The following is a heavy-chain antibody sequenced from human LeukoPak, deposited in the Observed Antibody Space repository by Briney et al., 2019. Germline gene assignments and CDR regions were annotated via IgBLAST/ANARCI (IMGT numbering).Heavy chain of an antibody. CDR2: INPNSGGT. Sequence: ASVKVSCKSSGYTFTGYYMHWVRQAPGQGLEWMGWINPNSGGTNYAQKFQGRVTMTRDTSISTAYMELSRLRSDDTPVYYCARVSAYHYDSSGCFDYWGQGTLVTVSS. CDR3: ARVSAYHYDSSGCFDY. J-gene: IGHJ4*02. V-gene: IGHV1-2*02. D-gene: IGHD3-22*01. CDR1: GYTFTGYY.